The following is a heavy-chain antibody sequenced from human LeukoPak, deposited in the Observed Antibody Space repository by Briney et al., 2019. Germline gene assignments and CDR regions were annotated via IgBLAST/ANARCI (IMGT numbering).Heavy chain of an antibody. CDR3: ARGGYDPTYYMDV. Sequence: PSETLSLTCTVSGGSISSYYWSWIRQPPGKGLEWIGYIYYSGSTNYIPSLKSRVTISVDTSKNQFSLKLSSVTAADTAVYYCARGGYDPTYYMDVWGKGTTVTVSS. CDR1: GGSISSYY. CDR2: IYYSGST. J-gene: IGHJ6*03. D-gene: IGHD3-3*01. V-gene: IGHV4-59*01.